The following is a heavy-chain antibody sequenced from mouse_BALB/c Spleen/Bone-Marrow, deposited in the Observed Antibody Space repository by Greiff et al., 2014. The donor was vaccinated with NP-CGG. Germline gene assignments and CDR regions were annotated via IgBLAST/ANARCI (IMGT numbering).Heavy chain of an antibody. V-gene: IGHV5-15*02. J-gene: IGHJ4*01. Sequence: EVKLVESGGGLVQPGGSRKLSCAASGFTFSDYGMAWVRQAPGKGPEWVAFISNLAYSIYYADTVTGRFTISRENAKNTLYLEKSSLRSEDTAMYYCAREGGAMDYWGQGTSVTVSS. CDR2: ISNLAYSI. CDR3: AREGGAMDY. CDR1: GFTFSDYG.